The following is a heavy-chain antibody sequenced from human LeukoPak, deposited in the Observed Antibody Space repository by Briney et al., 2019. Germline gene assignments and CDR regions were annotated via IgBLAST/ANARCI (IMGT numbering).Heavy chain of an antibody. CDR1: GFKFSDYW. Sequence: GGSLRLSCAVSGFKFSDYWMSWVRQAPGKGLEWVANIKQDETKKNYVDSVKGRFTISRDNAKNSLYLQMNSLRVDDTAVYYCASGTVVVPAAVPHFDYRGQGTLVTVSS. D-gene: IGHD2-2*01. CDR3: ASGTVVVPAAVPHFDY. J-gene: IGHJ4*02. CDR2: IKQDETKK. V-gene: IGHV3-7*01.